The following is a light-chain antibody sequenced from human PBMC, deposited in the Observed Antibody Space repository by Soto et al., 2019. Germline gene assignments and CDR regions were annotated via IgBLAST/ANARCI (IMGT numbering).Light chain of an antibody. CDR3: QQSYITPWT. CDR2: AAS. CDR1: RNIDSF. J-gene: IGKJ1*01. V-gene: IGKV1-39*01. Sequence: IQMTQSPSSLSASVGNRVTIACRASRNIDSFLNWYQQKPGRAPKLLLYAASSLQSGVPSRFSGGGSGTEFNLTISNLQPEDFALYYCQQSYITPWTFGQGTRVEIK.